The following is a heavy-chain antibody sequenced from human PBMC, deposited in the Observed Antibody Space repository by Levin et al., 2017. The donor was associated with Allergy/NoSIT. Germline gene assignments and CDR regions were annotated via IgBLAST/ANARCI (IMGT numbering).Heavy chain of an antibody. J-gene: IGHJ2*01. D-gene: IGHD3-22*01. CDR2: IKEDGSEK. V-gene: IGHV3-7*01. CDR1: GFSFSSYW. CDR3: ARDRRYYDSSSYYYNWYFDL. Sequence: GGSLRLSCAASGFSFSSYWMTWVRQAPGKGLEWVANIKEDGSEKYYVDSVKGRFTISRDNAKNSLYLQMNSLRAEDTAVYYCARDRRYYDSSSYYYNWYFDLWGRGTLVTVSS.